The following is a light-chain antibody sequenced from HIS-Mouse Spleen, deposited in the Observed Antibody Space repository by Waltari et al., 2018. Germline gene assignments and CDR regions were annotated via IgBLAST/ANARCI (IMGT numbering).Light chain of an antibody. CDR1: ALPKKY. CDR2: EDS. V-gene: IGLV3-10*01. CDR3: YSTDSSGNHRV. Sequence: SYELTQPPSVSVSPGQTARITCSGDALPKKYAYWYQTKSGQAPVLVIYEDSKRPSGIPGRFSGSSSGTMATLTISGAQVEDEADYYCYSTDSSGNHRVFGGGTKLTVL. J-gene: IGLJ2*01.